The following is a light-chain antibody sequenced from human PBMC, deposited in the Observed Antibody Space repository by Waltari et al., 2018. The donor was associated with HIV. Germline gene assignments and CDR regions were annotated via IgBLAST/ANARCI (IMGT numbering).Light chain of an antibody. J-gene: IGLJ3*02. CDR2: SNN. CDR1: SSNIGSNT. CDR3: AAWDDSLNGWV. Sequence: QSVLTQPPSASGTPGQRVTISCSGSSSNIGSNTVNWYQQLPGTAPKLLIYSNNQLPSWVPDRFSGSKSGTSASLAISGLQSEDEADYYCAAWDDSLNGWVFGGGTKLTVL. V-gene: IGLV1-44*01.